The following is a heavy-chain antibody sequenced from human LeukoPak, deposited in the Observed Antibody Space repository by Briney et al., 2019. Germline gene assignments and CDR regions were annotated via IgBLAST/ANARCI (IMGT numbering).Heavy chain of an antibody. V-gene: IGHV3-48*04. CDR3: ARGGYDSSGYEYYFDY. D-gene: IGHD3-22*01. CDR2: ISSSSPTI. CDR1: GFTFSSYA. Sequence: GGSLRLSCAASGFTFSSYAMHWVRQAPGKGLEWVSYISSSSPTIYYADSVKGRFTISRDNAKNSLYLQMNSLRAEDTAVYYCARGGYDSSGYEYYFDYWGQGTLVTVSS. J-gene: IGHJ4*02.